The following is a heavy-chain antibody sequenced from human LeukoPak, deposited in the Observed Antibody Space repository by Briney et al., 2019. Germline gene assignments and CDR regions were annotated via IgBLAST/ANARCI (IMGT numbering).Heavy chain of an antibody. J-gene: IGHJ4*02. CDR3: ASGVCSSTSCLIEY. V-gene: IGHV3-30*19. CDR2: ISYDGINK. CDR1: GFTFSSYG. D-gene: IGHD2-2*01. Sequence: GGSLRLSCAASGFTFSSYGMHWVRQAPGKGLEWVAVISYDGINKYYADSVKGRFTISRDNSKNTLYLQMNSLRAEDTAVYYCASGVCSSTSCLIEYWGQGTLVTVSS.